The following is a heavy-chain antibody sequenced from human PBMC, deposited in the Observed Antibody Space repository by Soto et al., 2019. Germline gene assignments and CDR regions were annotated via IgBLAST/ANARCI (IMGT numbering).Heavy chain of an antibody. CDR2: VNAGNGNT. Sequence: ASVKVSCKASGYTFTSYAMHWVRQAPGQRLEWMGWVNAGNGNTKYSQKFQGRVTITRDTSASTAYMELSSLRSEDTAVYYCARDGCSGGSCYSDLDYWGQGTLVTVSS. CDR3: ARDGCSGGSCYSDLDY. J-gene: IGHJ4*02. D-gene: IGHD2-15*01. V-gene: IGHV1-3*01. CDR1: GYTFTSYA.